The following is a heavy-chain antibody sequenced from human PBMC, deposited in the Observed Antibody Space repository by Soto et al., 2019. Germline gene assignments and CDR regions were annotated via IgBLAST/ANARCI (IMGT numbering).Heavy chain of an antibody. Sequence: LSLTCAVYGGSFSGYYWTWIRQPPGKGLEWIGYIIYSGSTNYNPSLKSRVTISVDTSNNQFSLELSSVTATDTAVYYCVRQPYGAYRYFFDNWGQGTLVTVSS. D-gene: IGHD5-18*01. J-gene: IGHJ4*02. CDR1: GGSFSGYY. CDR3: VRQPYGAYRYFFDN. CDR2: IIYSGST. V-gene: IGHV4-34*12.